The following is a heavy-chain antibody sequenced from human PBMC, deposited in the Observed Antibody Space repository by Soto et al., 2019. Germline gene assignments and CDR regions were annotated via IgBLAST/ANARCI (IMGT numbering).Heavy chain of an antibody. V-gene: IGHV4-59*01. J-gene: IGHJ6*02. CDR2: IYYSGST. Sequence: SETLSLTCTVSGGSISSYYWSWIRQPPGKGLEWIGYIYYSGSTNYNPSLKSRVTISVDTSKNQFSLKLSSVTAADTAVYYCASSITMVRGVIRHVYYYGMDVWGQGTTVTVS. CDR3: ASSITMVRGVIRHVYYYGMDV. CDR1: GGSISSYY. D-gene: IGHD3-10*01.